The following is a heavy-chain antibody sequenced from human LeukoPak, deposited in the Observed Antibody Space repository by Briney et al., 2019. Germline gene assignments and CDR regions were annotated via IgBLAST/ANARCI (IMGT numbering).Heavy chain of an antibody. CDR1: GFTFSSYA. CDR3: AKDAGIAVAVPDY. D-gene: IGHD6-19*01. Sequence: GGSLRLSCAASGFTFSSYAMSWVRQAPGEGLEWGSAINGSGGSTYYADSVKGRFTISRDNSKNTLYLQMNSLRAEDTAVYYCAKDAGIAVAVPDYWGQGTLVTVSS. V-gene: IGHV3-23*01. CDR2: INGSGGST. J-gene: IGHJ4*02.